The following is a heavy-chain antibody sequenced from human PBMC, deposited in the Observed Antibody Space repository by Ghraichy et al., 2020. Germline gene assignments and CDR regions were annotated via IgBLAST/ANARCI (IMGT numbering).Heavy chain of an antibody. CDR2: INYNGGST. Sequence: GESLNISCAASGFIFRDHGMAWVRQGPGKGLEWVAGINYNGGSTNYADSVKGRFTISRDNTKNALFLQIDSLGVDDTAFYYCARAYTGTYYSLPDFWGQGTLITVSS. D-gene: IGHD1-26*01. V-gene: IGHV3-20*04. J-gene: IGHJ4*02. CDR3: ARAYTGTYYSLPDF. CDR1: GFIFRDHG.